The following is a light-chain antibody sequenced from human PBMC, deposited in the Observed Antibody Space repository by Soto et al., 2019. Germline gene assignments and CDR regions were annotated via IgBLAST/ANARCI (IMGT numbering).Light chain of an antibody. Sequence: DILMTQSPSSLSASVGDRVTISCRASQAISNYLAWYQQRPGKVPKLLIYAASSLQSGVPSRFSGSGSGTDFTLTISSLQPEDVATYSCQRYNSAPLTFGGGTKVEI. V-gene: IGKV1-27*01. CDR3: QRYNSAPLT. CDR2: AAS. CDR1: QAISNY. J-gene: IGKJ4*01.